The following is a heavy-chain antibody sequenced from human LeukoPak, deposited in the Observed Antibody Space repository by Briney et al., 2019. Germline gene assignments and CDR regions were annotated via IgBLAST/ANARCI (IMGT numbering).Heavy chain of an antibody. J-gene: IGHJ6*02. CDR3: ARVYTAMALDEYYYYYGMDV. CDR1: GYTFTSYA. CDR2: INTNTGNP. D-gene: IGHD5-18*01. Sequence: ASVTVSCKASGYTFTSYAMNWVRQAPGQGLEWMGWINTNTGNPTYAQGFTGRFVFSLDTSVSTAYLQISSLKAEDTAVYYCARVYTAMALDEYYYYYGMDVWGQGTTVTVSS. V-gene: IGHV7-4-1*02.